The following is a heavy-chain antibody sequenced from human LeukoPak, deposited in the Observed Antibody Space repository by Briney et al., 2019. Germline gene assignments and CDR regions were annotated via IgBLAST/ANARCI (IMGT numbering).Heavy chain of an antibody. J-gene: IGHJ6*03. CDR3: ARGMLAPYSYHDMDV. D-gene: IGHD2-8*01. CDR2: SNPTSGGT. CDR1: GYTFTGYY. V-gene: IGHV1-2*02. Sequence: ASVKVSCKPSGYTFTGYYMHWVRQAPGQGLEWMGWSNPTSGGTDSAQKFQGRVTMTRDTSISTAYMELSSLRSDDTAVYYCARGMLAPYSYHDMDVWGQGTTVTVSS.